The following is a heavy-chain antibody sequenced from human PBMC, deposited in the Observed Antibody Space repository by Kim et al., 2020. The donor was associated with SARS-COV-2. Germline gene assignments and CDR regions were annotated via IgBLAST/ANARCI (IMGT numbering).Heavy chain of an antibody. V-gene: IGHV5-51*01. CDR1: GYSFTSYW. D-gene: IGHD6-19*01. CDR3: AGISIIAVAEENWYFDL. Sequence: GESLKISCKGSGYSFTSYWIGWVRQMPGKGLEWMGIIYPGDSDTRYSPSFQGQVTISVDKSISTAYLQWSSLKASDTAMYYCAGISIIAVAEENWYFDLWGRGTLVTVSS. CDR2: IYPGDSDT. J-gene: IGHJ2*01.